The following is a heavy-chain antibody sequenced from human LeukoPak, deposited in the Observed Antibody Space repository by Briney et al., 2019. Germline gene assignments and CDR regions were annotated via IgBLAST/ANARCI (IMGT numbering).Heavy chain of an antibody. CDR1: GYTFSNYL. Sequence: ASVKVSCKASGYTFSNYLIHWVRQAPGQGLEWMGIINPSSGSTSYAQNLQGRVTMTRDTSTSTVYMELSSLRSEDTAVYYCARDLGLRGVTNWFDPWGQGTLVTVSS. J-gene: IGHJ5*02. CDR2: INPSSGST. V-gene: IGHV1-46*01. CDR3: ARDLGLRGVTNWFDP. D-gene: IGHD3-10*01.